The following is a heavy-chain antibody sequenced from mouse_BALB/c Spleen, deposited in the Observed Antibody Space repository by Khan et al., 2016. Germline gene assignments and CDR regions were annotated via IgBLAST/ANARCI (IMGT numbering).Heavy chain of an antibody. J-gene: IGHJ3*01. CDR2: IHYSGST. Sequence: VQLKESGPDLVKPSQSLSLTCTVTGFSITSDYSWHWIRQFPGNKLEWMGYIHYSGSTNYNPSLKSRISITRDTSKNQFFLQLNSVTTEDTATFYCARYYDGGAPWFAYWGQGTLVTVSA. CDR3: ARYYDGGAPWFAY. CDR1: GFSITSDYS. V-gene: IGHV3-1*02. D-gene: IGHD1-1*01.